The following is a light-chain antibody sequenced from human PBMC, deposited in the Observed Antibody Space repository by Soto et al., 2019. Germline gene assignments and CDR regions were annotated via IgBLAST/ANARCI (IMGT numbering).Light chain of an antibody. CDR3: QEYNAATET. CDR1: QDISNY. V-gene: IGKV1-27*01. J-gene: IGKJ1*01. Sequence: DIRMTQSPSSLSASVGDRVTITCRASQDISNYLVWYQQRPGKVPKLLIYAASTLQSGVPSRFSGSGSGTEFTLTISSLQPEDVATYYCQEYNAATETFGQGTKVEIK. CDR2: AAS.